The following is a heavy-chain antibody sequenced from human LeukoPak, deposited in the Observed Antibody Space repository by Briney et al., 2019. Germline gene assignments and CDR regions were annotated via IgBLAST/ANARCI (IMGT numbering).Heavy chain of an antibody. V-gene: IGHV4-59*01. CDR1: GGSISSYY. D-gene: IGHD6-13*01. Sequence: SETLSLTCTVSGGSISSYYWSWIRQPPGKGLEWIGYIYYSGSTNYNPSLKSRLTISVDTSKNQFSLKLSSVTAADTAVYYCARGTSSSWYFSTKSGHWFDPWGQGTLVTVSS. CDR2: IYYSGST. J-gene: IGHJ5*02. CDR3: ARGTSSSWYFSTKSGHWFDP.